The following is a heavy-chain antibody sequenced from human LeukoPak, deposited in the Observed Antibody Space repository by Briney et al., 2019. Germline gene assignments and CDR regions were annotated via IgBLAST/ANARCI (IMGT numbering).Heavy chain of an antibody. CDR1: GGSFNGYY. V-gene: IGHV4-34*01. D-gene: IGHD3-22*01. Sequence: SETLSLTCAVYGGSFNGYYWSWIRQPPGKGLEWIGEINHSGSTNYNPSLKSRVTISVDTSKNQFSLKLSSVTAADTAVYYCARETYYYDSSGYSTLDAFDIWGQGTMVTVSS. CDR2: INHSGST. J-gene: IGHJ3*02. CDR3: ARETYYYDSSGYSTLDAFDI.